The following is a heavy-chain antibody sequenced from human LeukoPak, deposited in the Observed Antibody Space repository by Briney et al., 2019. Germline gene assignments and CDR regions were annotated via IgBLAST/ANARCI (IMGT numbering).Heavy chain of an antibody. Sequence: GGSLRLSCAASGFTFSGHDMTWVRQAPGKGLEWVSGISGSGVSTYYADSVKGRFTISRDNSKSTLYLQMNSLRADDTAVYYCAKRRGSGSYYIIDYWGQGTLVTVSS. D-gene: IGHD3-10*01. CDR2: ISGSGVST. J-gene: IGHJ4*02. CDR1: GFTFSGHD. V-gene: IGHV3-23*01. CDR3: AKRRGSGSYYIIDY.